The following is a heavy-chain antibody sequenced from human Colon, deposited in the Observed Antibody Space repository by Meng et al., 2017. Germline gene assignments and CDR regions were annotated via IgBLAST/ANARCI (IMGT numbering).Heavy chain of an antibody. D-gene: IGHD3-22*01. V-gene: IGHV4-30-4*01. CDR3: ARSANSSGSYFDS. J-gene: IGHJ4*02. CDR1: GGSISSGDYY. Sequence: QVQLQESGPGLVKPSQTLSLTCTVSGGSISSGDYYWSWIRQPPGRGLEWIGYIYYSGSTSYNPSLKSRVTISVDTSKNQFSLKLSSVTAADTAVYYCARSANSSGSYFDSWGQGTLVTVSS. CDR2: IYYSGST.